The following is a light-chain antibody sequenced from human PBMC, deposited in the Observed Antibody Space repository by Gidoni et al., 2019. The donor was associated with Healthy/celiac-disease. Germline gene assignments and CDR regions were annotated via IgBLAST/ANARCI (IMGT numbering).Light chain of an antibody. Sequence: EIVLTQSPATLSLSPGERATLSCRASQSVSSYLAWYQQKPGKAPRLLIYDASNRATGIPARFSGSGSGTDFTLTISSLEPEDFAVYYCQQRSNWLTFXXXTRLEIK. CDR2: DAS. CDR3: QQRSNWLT. CDR1: QSVSSY. J-gene: IGKJ5*01. V-gene: IGKV3-11*01.